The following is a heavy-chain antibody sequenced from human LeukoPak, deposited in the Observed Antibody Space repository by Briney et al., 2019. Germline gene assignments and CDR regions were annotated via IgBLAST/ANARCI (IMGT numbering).Heavy chain of an antibody. CDR1: GFTFSSYS. D-gene: IGHD6-6*01. J-gene: IGHJ4*02. CDR2: ISSSTSTI. Sequence: GGSLRLSCAASGFTFSSYSMNWVRQAPGKGLEWVSYISSSTSTIYYADSAKGRFAISRDNAKNSLYLQMNSLRVEDTAVYYCARAAYSSSQSFDYWGQGTLVTVSS. V-gene: IGHV3-48*04. CDR3: ARAAYSSSQSFDY.